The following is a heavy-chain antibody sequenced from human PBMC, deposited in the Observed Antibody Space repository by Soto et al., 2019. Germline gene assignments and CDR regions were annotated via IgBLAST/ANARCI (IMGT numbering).Heavy chain of an antibody. J-gene: IGHJ6*02. CDR1: SAPVSSTTYT. Sequence: SETLSLTCSVSSAPVSSTTYTWGWIRQPPGKGLEWVASVYYGGRSYYNPTLNSRVTISVDTSKNQFSLKMTSVTAADTAVYYCARTGQQLDDYGMDVCGQGTTVTVSS. V-gene: IGHV4-39*01. D-gene: IGHD6-13*01. CDR3: ARTGQQLDDYGMDV. CDR2: VYYGGRS.